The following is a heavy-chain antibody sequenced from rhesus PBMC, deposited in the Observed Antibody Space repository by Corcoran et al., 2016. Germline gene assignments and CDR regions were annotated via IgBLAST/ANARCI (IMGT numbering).Heavy chain of an antibody. CDR2: IYWDDDK. J-gene: IGHJ6*01. Sequence: QVTLMESGPALVNPTRTLTLTCTFSAFPLPTRGMGVGWFRQPPGKALVWRALIYWDDDKRYSTSLKSRLTISKDTSKNQVVLTMTNMDPVDTATYYCARDWGDFPYGLDSWGQGVVVTISS. V-gene: IGHV2-174*01. CDR3: ARDWGDFPYGLDS. CDR1: AFPLPTRGMG. D-gene: IGHD3-34*01.